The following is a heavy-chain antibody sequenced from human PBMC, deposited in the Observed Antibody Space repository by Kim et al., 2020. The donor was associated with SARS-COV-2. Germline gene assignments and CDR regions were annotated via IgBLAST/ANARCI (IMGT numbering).Heavy chain of an antibody. CDR3: ARRPTTVVTVDY. V-gene: IGHV4-39*01. CDR2: IYYSGST. CDR1: GGSISSSSYY. Sequence: SETLSLTCTVSGGSISSSSYYWGWIRQPPGMGLEWVGSIYYSGSTYYNPSLKSRVTISVDTSKNQFSLRLSSVTAADTAVYYCARRPTTVVTVDYWGQGTLVTVSS. D-gene: IGHD4-17*01. J-gene: IGHJ4*02.